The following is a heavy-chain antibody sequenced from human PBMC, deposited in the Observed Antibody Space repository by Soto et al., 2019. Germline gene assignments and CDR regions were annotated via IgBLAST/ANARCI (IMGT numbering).Heavy chain of an antibody. J-gene: IGHJ6*02. Sequence: QVHLQESGPGLVKPSETLSLICTVSGGSITSYYWSWVRQPVGKGLEWVGRIYSDGTTNYSPSLNSQVTMSLDTSKNQFSLWLSSVTAADTAIYYCSRVDCSNTNCRTRGMDVWGQGTTVTVYS. D-gene: IGHD2-2*01. CDR2: IYSDGTT. V-gene: IGHV4-4*07. CDR3: SRVDCSNTNCRTRGMDV. CDR1: GGSITSYY.